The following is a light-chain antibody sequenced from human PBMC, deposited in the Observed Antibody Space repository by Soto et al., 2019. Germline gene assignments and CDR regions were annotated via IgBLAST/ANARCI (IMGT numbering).Light chain of an antibody. CDR3: QQYNRRQWT. J-gene: IGKJ1*01. CDR1: QTISSW. Sequence: DIPMTQSPSTLSGSVGDRVTIDCRASQTISSWLAWYQQKPGKAPKLLIYKASSLESGVPSRFSGSGSGTEFTLTISSLQPDDFAVYYCQQYNRRQWTFGQGSKVDIK. V-gene: IGKV1-5*03. CDR2: KAS.